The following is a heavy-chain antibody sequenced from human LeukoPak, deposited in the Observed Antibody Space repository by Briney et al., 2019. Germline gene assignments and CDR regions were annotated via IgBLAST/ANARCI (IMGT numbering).Heavy chain of an antibody. Sequence: ASVKVCCKASGGTFTGYYMHWVRQAPGQGLEWMGWSNPNSGGTNYAQKFQGRVTMTRDTSISTAYMELSRLRSDDTAVYYCARDSRAYYYYYYMDVWGKGTTVTVSS. V-gene: IGHV1-2*02. CDR2: SNPNSGGT. CDR1: GGTFTGYY. D-gene: IGHD3-10*01. J-gene: IGHJ6*03. CDR3: ARDSRAYYYYYYMDV.